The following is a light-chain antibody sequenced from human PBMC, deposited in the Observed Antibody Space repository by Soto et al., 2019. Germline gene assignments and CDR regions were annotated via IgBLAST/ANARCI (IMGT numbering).Light chain of an antibody. J-gene: IGLJ1*01. CDR1: SSDVDGYRY. Sequence: QSALTQPASVSGSPGQSITISCTGTSSDVDGYRYVSWYQQHPGKAPKLMIYEVSNRPSGVSNRFSGSKSGNTASLTISGLQAEDESDYYCISYTSSSTPYVFGTGTKLTVL. CDR2: EVS. V-gene: IGLV2-14*01. CDR3: ISYTSSSTPYV.